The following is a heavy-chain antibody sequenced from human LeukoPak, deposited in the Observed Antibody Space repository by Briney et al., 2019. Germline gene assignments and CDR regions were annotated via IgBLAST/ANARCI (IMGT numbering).Heavy chain of an antibody. J-gene: IGHJ6*02. D-gene: IGHD5-24*01. CDR2: IIPIFGTA. CDR1: GGTFSSYA. CDR3: ASVYKHGMDV. Sequence: SVKVSCKASGGTFSSYAISWVRQAPGQGLEWMGGIIPIFGTANYAQKFQGRVTMTRDTSASTVYMELSSLRSEDTAVYYCASVYKHGMDVWGQGTTVTVSS. V-gene: IGHV1-69*05.